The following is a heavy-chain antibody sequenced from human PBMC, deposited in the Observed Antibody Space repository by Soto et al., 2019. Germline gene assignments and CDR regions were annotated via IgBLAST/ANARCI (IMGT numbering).Heavy chain of an antibody. CDR2: MNPDGGSA. Sequence: GASVKVSCKASGYSFTSYYMHWVRQAPGQGFEWMGIMNPDGGSASYAQKFQGRVTMTRDTSTSTIFMELNSLRSEDTAVYFCARVWCGGDCYYDHWGQGTLVTVSS. CDR1: GYSFTSYY. V-gene: IGHV1-46*01. CDR3: ARVWCGGDCYYDH. D-gene: IGHD2-21*02. J-gene: IGHJ4*02.